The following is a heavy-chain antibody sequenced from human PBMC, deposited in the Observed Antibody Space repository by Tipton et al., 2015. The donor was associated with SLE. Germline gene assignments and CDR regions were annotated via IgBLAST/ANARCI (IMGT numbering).Heavy chain of an antibody. CDR2: IYSSGST. CDR3: ARGLNDYVWGSSFDY. Sequence: TLSLTCTVSGGSFNNGSYYWSWIRQPAGKGLEWIGRIYSSGSTNYNPSFKSRVTISIDTSKNQFSLSLSSVTAADTAVYYCARGLNDYVWGSSFDYWGQGTLVTVSS. J-gene: IGHJ4*02. D-gene: IGHD3-16*01. V-gene: IGHV4-61*02. CDR1: GGSFNNGSYY.